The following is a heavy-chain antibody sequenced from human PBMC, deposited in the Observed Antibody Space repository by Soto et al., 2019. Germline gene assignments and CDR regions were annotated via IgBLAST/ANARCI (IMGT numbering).Heavy chain of an antibody. D-gene: IGHD2-2*01. V-gene: IGHV3-74*03. CDR2: INTDGGNS. CDR3: AREAGYCSRTSCYRRAFDT. Sequence: EVQLVESGGDLVQPGGSLRLSCAASGFSFSGHWMHWVRQVPGKGLEWVSRINTDGGNSAYADSVKGRFTISRDNAKTTLYLQMNGLRAEDTAVYYCAREAGYCSRTSCYRRAFDTWGQGTTVTVSS. J-gene: IGHJ3*02. CDR1: GFSFSGHW.